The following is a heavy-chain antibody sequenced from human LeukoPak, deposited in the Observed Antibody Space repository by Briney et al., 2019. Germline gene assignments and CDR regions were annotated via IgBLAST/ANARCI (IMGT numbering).Heavy chain of an antibody. CDR3: AGGTVVTPFFDY. D-gene: IGHD4-23*01. Sequence: GSLRLSCAASGFTFSSYSMNWVRQAPEQGLEWVSSISSSSTYIYYTDSVKGRFTISRDNAKNSLYLQMNSLRAEDTAVYYCAGGTVVTPFFDYWGQGTLVTVSS. CDR1: GFTFSSYS. V-gene: IGHV3-21*01. CDR2: ISSSSTYI. J-gene: IGHJ4*02.